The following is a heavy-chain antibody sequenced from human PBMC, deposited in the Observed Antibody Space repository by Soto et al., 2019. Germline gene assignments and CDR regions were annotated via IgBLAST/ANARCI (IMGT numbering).Heavy chain of an antibody. V-gene: IGHV3-21*02. Sequence: EVQLVESGGGLVKPGGSLRLSCAASGFTFSRYGMNWVRQAPGKGLELVSSISGLSSYIYYADSVKGRFTVSRDNAKNTLYVQMHSLRAEDTAVYYCARDPQLRLAASYFYGMDVWGQGTTVIVSS. CDR3: ARDPQLRLAASYFYGMDV. D-gene: IGHD1-1*01. CDR1: GFTFSRYG. CDR2: ISGLSSYI. J-gene: IGHJ6*02.